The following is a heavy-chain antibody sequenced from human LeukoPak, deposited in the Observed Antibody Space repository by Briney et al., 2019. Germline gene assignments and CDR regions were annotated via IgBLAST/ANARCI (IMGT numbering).Heavy chain of an antibody. V-gene: IGHV4-39*01. CDR3: ARHCSDSNCYRLDAFDI. Sequence: SETLSLTCIVSGGSISTTTYYWDWIRQPPWKGLEYIGSIYYSGSTYYTPSLKSRVTISIDTSKNQFYLKLISVTAADTAVYFCARHCSDSNCYRLDAFDIWGQGTMVTVSS. CDR2: IYYSGST. CDR1: GGSISTTTYY. J-gene: IGHJ3*02. D-gene: IGHD2-15*01.